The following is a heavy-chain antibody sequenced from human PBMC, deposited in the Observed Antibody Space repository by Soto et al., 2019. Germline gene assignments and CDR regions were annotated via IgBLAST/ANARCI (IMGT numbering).Heavy chain of an antibody. Sequence: QVQLVQSGAEVKKPGASVRLSCKPSGYTFSTFGITWVRQAPGQGLEWMGWINTDNGDTNYAKNFQGRVTMTTDTSTNTAYMELRSLRYDDTGVXXXARVFTAAGTGEIDKWGQGTPVTVSS. CDR2: INTDNGDT. CDR3: ARVFTAAGTGEIDK. J-gene: IGHJ4*02. V-gene: IGHV1-18*01. CDR1: GYTFSTFG. D-gene: IGHD6-13*01.